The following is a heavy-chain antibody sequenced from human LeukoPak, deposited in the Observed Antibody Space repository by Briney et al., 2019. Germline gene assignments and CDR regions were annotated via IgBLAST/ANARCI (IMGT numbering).Heavy chain of an antibody. CDR1: GYTFTSYD. V-gene: IGHV1-8*01. Sequence: ASVKVSCKASGYTFTSYDINWVRQATGQGLEWMGWMNPNSGNTGYAQKFQGRVTMTRNTSISTAYMELSGLRSEDTAVYYCARGAHNNVHPNWFDPWGQGTLVTVSS. J-gene: IGHJ5*02. CDR2: MNPNSGNT. D-gene: IGHD1/OR15-1a*01. CDR3: ARGAHNNVHPNWFDP.